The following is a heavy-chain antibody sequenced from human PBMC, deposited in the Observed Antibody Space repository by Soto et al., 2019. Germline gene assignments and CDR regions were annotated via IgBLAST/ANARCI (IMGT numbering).Heavy chain of an antibody. CDR1: GGSFSGYY. V-gene: IGHV4-34*01. Sequence: QVQLQQWGAGLLKPSETLSLTCAVYGGSFSGYYWSWIRQPPGKGLEWIGEINHSGSTNYNPSLKRRVTISVDTSKIPFSLKLSSVTAADTAVYYCARAIITMVRGVISRGFDYCCQGTLVTVSS. D-gene: IGHD3-10*01. J-gene: IGHJ4*02. CDR3: ARAIITMVRGVISRGFDY. CDR2: INHSGST.